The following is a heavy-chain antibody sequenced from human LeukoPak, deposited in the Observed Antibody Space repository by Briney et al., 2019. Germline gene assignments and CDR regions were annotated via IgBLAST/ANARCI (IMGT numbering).Heavy chain of an antibody. CDR2: ISSSSSTI. D-gene: IGHD2-2*01. Sequence: GGSLRLSCAASGFTFSSYSMNWVRQAPGKGLEWVSYISSSSSTIYYADSVKGRFTISRDNSKNTLYLQMNSLRAEDTAVYYCARESLDIVVVPAALNWFDPWGQGTLVTVSS. CDR3: ARESLDIVVVPAALNWFDP. J-gene: IGHJ5*02. V-gene: IGHV3-48*01. CDR1: GFTFSSYS.